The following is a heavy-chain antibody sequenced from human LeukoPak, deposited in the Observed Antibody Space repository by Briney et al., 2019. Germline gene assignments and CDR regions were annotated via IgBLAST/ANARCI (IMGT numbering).Heavy chain of an antibody. Sequence: GGSLRLSCAASEFTFSSYWMSWVRQAPGKGLEWVANIKQDGSEKYYVDSVKGRFTISRDNAKNSLYLQMNSLRAEDTAVYYCAREGSVTTVTTYDYWGQGTLVTVSS. CDR3: AREGSVTTVTTYDY. J-gene: IGHJ4*02. D-gene: IGHD4-17*01. CDR1: EFTFSSYW. V-gene: IGHV3-7*01. CDR2: IKQDGSEK.